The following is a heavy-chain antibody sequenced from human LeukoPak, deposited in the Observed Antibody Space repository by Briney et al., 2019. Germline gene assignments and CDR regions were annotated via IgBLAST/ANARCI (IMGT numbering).Heavy chain of an antibody. CDR3: ARIASRDYFDY. Sequence: GGSLRLSCAASGFTFSGYWMHWVRQAPGKGLVWVSRINSDGSSTTYADSVKGRFTISRDNAKNTLYLQMNSLRAEDTAVYYCARIASRDYFDYWGQGTLVTVSS. CDR2: INSDGSST. V-gene: IGHV3-74*01. J-gene: IGHJ4*02. D-gene: IGHD2-2*01. CDR1: GFTFSGYW.